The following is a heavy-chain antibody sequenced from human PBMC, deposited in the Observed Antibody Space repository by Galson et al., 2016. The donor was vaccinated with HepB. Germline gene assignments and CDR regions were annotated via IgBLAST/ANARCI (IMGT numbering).Heavy chain of an antibody. CDR3: AREGEAAAGPDAFDM. J-gene: IGHJ3*02. CDR1: GFTFSSYA. V-gene: IGHV3-11*01. CDR2: ITKSGGGT. Sequence: SLRLSCAVSGFTFSSYAISWVRQAPGKGLEWISYITKSGGGTYYADSVKGRFTISRDNAQISLNLQWTSLTAEDTAVYYCAREGEAAAGPDAFDMWGQGTMVTVSS. D-gene: IGHD6-13*01.